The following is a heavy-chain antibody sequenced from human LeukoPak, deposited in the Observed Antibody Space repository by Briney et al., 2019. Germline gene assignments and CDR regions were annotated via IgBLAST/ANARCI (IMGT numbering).Heavy chain of an antibody. CDR3: AKVYDSSGYYPLDY. CDR1: GGSFSGYY. D-gene: IGHD3-22*01. Sequence: SETLSLTCAVYGGSFSGYYWGWIRQPPGKGLEWIGEINHSGSTNYNPSLKSRVTISVDTSKNQFSLKLSSVTAADTAVYYCAKVYDSSGYYPLDYWGQGTLVTVSS. V-gene: IGHV4-34*01. J-gene: IGHJ4*02. CDR2: INHSGST.